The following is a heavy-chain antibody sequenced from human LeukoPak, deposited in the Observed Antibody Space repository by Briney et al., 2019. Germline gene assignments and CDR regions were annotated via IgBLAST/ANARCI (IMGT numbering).Heavy chain of an antibody. CDR2: IIDSGNSI. CDR3: AKDPIFSGSYGVFDS. V-gene: IGHV3-23*01. J-gene: IGHJ4*02. Sequence: GGSLRLSCAASGFTFSSCAMSWVRQAPGKGLEWVSTIIDSGNSIYYADSVEGRFTISRDNSKDTLYLQMDSLRAGDTAVYYCAKDPIFSGSYGVFDSWGQGTLVTVSS. CDR1: GFTFSSCA. D-gene: IGHD1-26*01.